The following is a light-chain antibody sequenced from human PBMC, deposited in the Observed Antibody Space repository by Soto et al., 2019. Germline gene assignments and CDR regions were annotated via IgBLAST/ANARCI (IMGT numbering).Light chain of an antibody. CDR3: QQYGSSRYT. CDR2: GAS. V-gene: IGKV3-20*01. Sequence: EIVLTQSPGTLSLSPGERATLSCRASQSVSSSYLAWYQQKPGQAPRLLIYGASSRATGIPERFSGSGSGTYFTLTISRLEHEDFVLYYCQQYGSSRYTFGQGTKLEIK. J-gene: IGKJ2*01. CDR1: QSVSSSY.